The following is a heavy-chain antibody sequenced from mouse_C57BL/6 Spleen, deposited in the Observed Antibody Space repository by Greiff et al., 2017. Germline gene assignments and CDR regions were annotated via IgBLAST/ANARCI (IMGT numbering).Heavy chain of an antibody. J-gene: IGHJ2*01. V-gene: IGHV1-52*01. CDR2: IDPSDSDT. Sequence: VQLQQPGAELVRPGSSVKLSCKASGYTFTSYWMHWVKQRPIQGLEWIGNIDPSDSDTHYNQKFKDKATLTVDKSSSTAYMQLSSLTSEDSSVYDCARGPYYGSSYLDYWGQGTTLTVSS. CDR3: ARGPYYGSSYLDY. D-gene: IGHD1-1*01. CDR1: GYTFTSYW.